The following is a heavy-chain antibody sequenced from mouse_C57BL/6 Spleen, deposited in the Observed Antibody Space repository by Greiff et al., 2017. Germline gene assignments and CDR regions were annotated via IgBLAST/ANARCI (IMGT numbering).Heavy chain of an antibody. J-gene: IGHJ4*01. CDR2: IYPRSGNT. CDR3: TRPLQVAMDD. D-gene: IGHD6-1*01. Sequence: QVHVKQSGAELARPGASVKLSCKASGYTFTSYGISWVKQRTGQGLEWIGEIYPRSGNTYYNEKFKGKATLTADKSSSTAYMELRSLTSEDSAVYYCTRPLQVAMDDWGPGTSVTVSS. CDR1: GYTFTSYG. V-gene: IGHV1-81*01.